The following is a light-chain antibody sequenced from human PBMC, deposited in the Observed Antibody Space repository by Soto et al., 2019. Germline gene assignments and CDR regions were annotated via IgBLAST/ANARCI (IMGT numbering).Light chain of an antibody. CDR2: EVS. CDR3: SLFKSRSTYV. J-gene: IGLJ1*01. V-gene: IGLV2-18*01. CDR1: SSDVGSYNR. Sequence: QSVLTQPPSVSGSPGQSVTISCTGTSSDVGSYNRVSWYQQPPGTAPKLMIYEVSYRPSGVPDRFSGSKSGNTASLTISGLQDEEEADYYCSLFKSRSTYVFGTGTKVTV.